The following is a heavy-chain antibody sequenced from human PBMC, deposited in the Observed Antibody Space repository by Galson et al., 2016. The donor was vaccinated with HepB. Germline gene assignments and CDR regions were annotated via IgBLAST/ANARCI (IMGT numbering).Heavy chain of an antibody. Sequence: SETLSLTCAVYGGSFSDYYWTWIRQPPGKGLEWIGEINHSGSTNYNPSLKSRVTISLDASKKQFSLTLISVTAADTAVYYCARGRWSPGLNKIRKYYDSIGYYSYYGLDVWGQGTTVTVSS. D-gene: IGHD3-22*01. J-gene: IGHJ6*02. CDR2: INHSGST. CDR3: ARGRWSPGLNKIRKYYDSIGYYSYYGLDV. V-gene: IGHV4-34*01. CDR1: GGSFSDYY.